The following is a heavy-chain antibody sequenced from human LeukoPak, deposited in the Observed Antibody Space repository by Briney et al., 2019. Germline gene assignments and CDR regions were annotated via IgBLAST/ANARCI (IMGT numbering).Heavy chain of an antibody. CDR2: ISGTAFST. CDR3: ARGGSGYSYGKIDS. V-gene: IGHV3-23*01. J-gene: IGHJ4*02. Sequence: GGSLRLSCAASGFTFSSYGMSWVRQAPGKGLEWVSIISGTAFSTYYADSVRGRFTISRDNSKNTLCLQMNSLRDEDTAVYYCARGGSGYSYGKIDSWGQGILVTVSS. CDR1: GFTFSSYG. D-gene: IGHD5-18*01.